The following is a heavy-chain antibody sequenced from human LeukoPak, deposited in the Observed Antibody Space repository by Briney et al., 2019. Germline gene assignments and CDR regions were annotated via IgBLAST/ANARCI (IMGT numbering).Heavy chain of an antibody. J-gene: IGHJ6*03. CDR3: ARGQVGGATSYYYMDV. CDR2: VNESGGT. D-gene: IGHD1-26*01. Sequence: SETLSLTCAVYIDSFSNYHWNWIRQTPAKGMEWIGEVNESGGTNISPSLKSRVTISVDTSENQFSLKLSSVTAADTTVYYCARGQVGGATSYYYMDVWGKGTTVTVSS. CDR1: IDSFSNYH. V-gene: IGHV4-34*01.